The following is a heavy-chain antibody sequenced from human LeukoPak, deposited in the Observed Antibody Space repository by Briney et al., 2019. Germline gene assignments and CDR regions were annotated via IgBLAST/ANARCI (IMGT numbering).Heavy chain of an antibody. J-gene: IGHJ5*02. D-gene: IGHD3-3*01. CDR1: GGSISSYY. CDR2: IYYSGTT. V-gene: IGHV4-59*04. CDR3: ARPQRSGHLDL. Sequence: SETLSLTCTVSGGSISSYYWSWIRQPAGKGLEWIGNIYYSGTTYYNPSLKSRVTISVDTSKNQFSLKLSSVTAADTAVYYCARPQRSGHLDLWGQGTLVIVSS.